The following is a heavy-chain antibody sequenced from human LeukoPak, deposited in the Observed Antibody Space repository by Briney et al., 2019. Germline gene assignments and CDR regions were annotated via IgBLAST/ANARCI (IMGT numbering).Heavy chain of an antibody. J-gene: IGHJ6*03. D-gene: IGHD6-19*01. Sequence: SETLSLTCAVYGGSFSGYYWSWIRQPPGKGLEWIGEINHSGSTNYNPSLKSRVTISVDTSKNQFSLKLSSVTAADTAVYYCARGDSGWYPYYYYMDVWGKGTTVTVSS. CDR2: INHSGST. CDR1: GGSFSGYY. V-gene: IGHV4-34*01. CDR3: ARGDSGWYPYYYYMDV.